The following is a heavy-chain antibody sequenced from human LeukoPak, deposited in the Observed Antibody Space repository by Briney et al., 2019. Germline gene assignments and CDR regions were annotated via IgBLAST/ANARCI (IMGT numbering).Heavy chain of an antibody. CDR2: IKSDGSST. CDR1: GFTFSKYW. D-gene: IGHD1-14*01. V-gene: IGHV3-74*01. Sequence: SGGSLRLSCAASGFTFSKYWMHWVRQGPGKGLVWVSRIKSDGSSTNYADSVKGRFTISRDNTKNTVYLQMNSLRVEDTALYYCATGEPALFVKRGQGTLVTVSS. CDR3: ATGEPALFVK. J-gene: IGHJ4*02.